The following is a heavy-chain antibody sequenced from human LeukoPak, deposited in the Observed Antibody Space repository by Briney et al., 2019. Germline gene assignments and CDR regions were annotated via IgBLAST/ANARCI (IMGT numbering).Heavy chain of an antibody. CDR3: ASLRKRGGAFDL. CDR1: GGSFSGYY. CDR2: INHSGSA. V-gene: IGHV4-34*01. Sequence: PSETLSLTCAVYGGSFSGYYWSWIRQPPGKGLEWIGEINHSGSANYNPSLKSRVTISVDTSKNQFSLKLSSVTAADTAVYYCASLRKRGGAFDLWGQGTVVTASS. J-gene: IGHJ3*01.